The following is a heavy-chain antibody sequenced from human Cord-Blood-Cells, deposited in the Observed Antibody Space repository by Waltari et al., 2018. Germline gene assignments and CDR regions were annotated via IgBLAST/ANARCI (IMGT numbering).Heavy chain of an antibody. CDR2: IYHSGGP. D-gene: IGHD6-13*01. J-gene: IGHJ3*02. CDR1: GYSISSGYY. Sequence: QVQLQESGPGLVKPSETLSLTCAVSGYSISSGYYWGWIRQPPGKGLEWIGSIYHSGGPYYNPPLKSRVTISVDTSKNQFSLKLSSGTAADTAVYYCARDPALDPGRDSSSWYSNAFDIWGQGTMVTVSS. V-gene: IGHV4-38-2*02. CDR3: ARDPALDPGRDSSSWYSNAFDI.